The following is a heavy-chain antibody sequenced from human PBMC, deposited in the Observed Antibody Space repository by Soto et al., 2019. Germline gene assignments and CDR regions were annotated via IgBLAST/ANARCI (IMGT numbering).Heavy chain of an antibody. J-gene: IGHJ4*02. CDR3: ARNTITHPHY. CDR1: GFTFSNYA. D-gene: IGHD1-1*01. CDR2: VSSSGGST. Sequence: PGGSVRLSCAASGFTFSNYAMSWVRQAPGKGLEWVSAVSSSGGSTYYADSVKGRFTISRDNSKNTLYLQMNSLRAEDTAVYYCARNTITHPHYRGQGTLVTVSA. V-gene: IGHV3-23*01.